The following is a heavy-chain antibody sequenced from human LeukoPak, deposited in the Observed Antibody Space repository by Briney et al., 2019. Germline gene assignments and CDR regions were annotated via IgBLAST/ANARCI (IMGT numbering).Heavy chain of an antibody. J-gene: IGHJ4*02. CDR2: IRYDGSNK. CDR3: AKDLEDYGDYVGY. D-gene: IGHD4-17*01. V-gene: IGHV3-30*02. Sequence: GGSLRLSCTASGFTFSNHGMHWVRQAPGKGLEWVAFIRYDGSNKYYADSVKGRFTISRDNSKNTLYLQMNSLRAEDTAVYYCAKDLEDYGDYVGYWGQGTLVTVSS. CDR1: GFTFSNHG.